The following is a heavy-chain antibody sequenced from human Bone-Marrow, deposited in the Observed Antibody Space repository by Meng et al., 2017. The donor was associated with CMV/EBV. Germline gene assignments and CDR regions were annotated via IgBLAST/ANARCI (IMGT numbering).Heavy chain of an antibody. CDR1: GYTLTAYY. J-gene: IGHJ6*02. D-gene: IGHD6-6*01. V-gene: IGHV1-2*02. CDR3: ARVEYSSSSGRNRNYYYYYGMDV. CDR2: INPNTGGT. Sequence: ASVKVSCKTSGYTLTAYYMHWVRQAPGEGLEWMGWINPNTGGTNYAQKFQGRITMTRNTSISTAYMELSSLRSEDTAVYYCARVEYSSSSGRNRNYYYYYGMDVWGQGTTVTVSS.